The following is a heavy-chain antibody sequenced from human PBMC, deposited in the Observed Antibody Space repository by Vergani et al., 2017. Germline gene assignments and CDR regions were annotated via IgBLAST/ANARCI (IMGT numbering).Heavy chain of an antibody. Sequence: EVELVQSGPEMRKPGESLKISCKRSESSFGNYWIGWVRQMPGKGLEWMGIINPADSDTRYSPSFQGQVTISADKSISTAFLQWDSLKASDTALYYCARPTTYTDSWGKGTLVTVSS. J-gene: IGHJ4*02. D-gene: IGHD5-12*01. V-gene: IGHV5-51*03. CDR1: ESSFGNYW. CDR3: ARPTTYTDS. CDR2: INPADSDT.